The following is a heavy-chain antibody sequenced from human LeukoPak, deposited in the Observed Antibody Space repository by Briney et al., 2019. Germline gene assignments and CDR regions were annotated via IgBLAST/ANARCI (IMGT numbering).Heavy chain of an antibody. Sequence: SGSLRLSCAASGFTFSAAWMTWVRQTPGKGQECVGRIKNRSDGGATDYPTPVKGRFAISRDDSKNTLYLQMNSLKIEDTGVYYCTTVGSSWGFDYWGQGTLVTVSS. J-gene: IGHJ4*02. CDR2: IKNRSDGGAT. CDR1: GFTFSAAW. V-gene: IGHV3-15*01. D-gene: IGHD6-13*01. CDR3: TTVGSSWGFDY.